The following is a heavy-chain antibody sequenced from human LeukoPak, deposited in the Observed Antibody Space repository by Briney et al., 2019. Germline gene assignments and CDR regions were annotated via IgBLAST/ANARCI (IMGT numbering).Heavy chain of an antibody. Sequence: TGGSLRLSCAASGFIVSSHYMSWVRQAPGKGLEWVSVIYSGGSTYYADSVKGRFTISSDNSKNTLYLQMNSLRAEDTAVYYCARDSGSYYFDYWGQGTLVTVSS. D-gene: IGHD1-26*01. CDR1: GFIVSSHY. J-gene: IGHJ4*02. V-gene: IGHV3-53*01. CDR2: IYSGGST. CDR3: ARDSGSYYFDY.